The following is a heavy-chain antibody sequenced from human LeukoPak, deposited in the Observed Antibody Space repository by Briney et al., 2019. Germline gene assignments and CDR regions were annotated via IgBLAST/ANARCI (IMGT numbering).Heavy chain of an antibody. D-gene: IGHD4-11*01. CDR3: ARSVPDYTRFDY. V-gene: IGHV3-23*05. CDR1: GFTFSDYA. J-gene: IGHJ4*02. Sequence: GGSLRLSCVASGFTFSDYAMNWVRQAPGKGLEWVSTFKTKYHQVYYAESVRGRFTISTDNSRSTVFLQMNSLRADDAALYYCARSVPDYTRFDYWGQGALVTVSS. CDR2: FKTKYHQV.